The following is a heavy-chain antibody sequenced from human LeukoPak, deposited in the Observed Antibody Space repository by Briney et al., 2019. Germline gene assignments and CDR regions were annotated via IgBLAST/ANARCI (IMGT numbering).Heavy chain of an antibody. J-gene: IGHJ6*03. CDR2: INPNSGGT. CDR1: GYTFTGYF. V-gene: IGHV1-2*02. CDR3: ARAGLPIYYYYMDV. Sequence: GASVTVSCTASGYTFTGYFMHWVRQAPGQGLEWMGWINPNSGGTNYAQRFQGRVTITRDTSISTAYMELSGLGSNDTAVYYCARAGLPIYYYYMDVWGKGTTVTVSS. D-gene: IGHD5-18*01.